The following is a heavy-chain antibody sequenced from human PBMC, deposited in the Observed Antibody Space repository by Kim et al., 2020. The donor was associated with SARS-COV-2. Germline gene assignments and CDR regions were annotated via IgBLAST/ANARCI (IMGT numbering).Heavy chain of an antibody. CDR3: ARAREMAFGP. V-gene: IGHV4-38-2*02. CDR1: GYSISAGSY. CDR2: FYHGGSP. Sequence: SETLSLTCTVSGYSISAGSYWGWLRQPPGKALEWIGNFYHGGSPYYNPSLRSRFTISEDSSKNQFSLRLNSVTATDTAVYYCARAREMAFGPWGQGTLVIVSS. D-gene: IGHD2-8*01. J-gene: IGHJ5*02.